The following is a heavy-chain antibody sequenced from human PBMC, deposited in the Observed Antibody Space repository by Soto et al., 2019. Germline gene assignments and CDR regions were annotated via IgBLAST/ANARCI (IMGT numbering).Heavy chain of an antibody. CDR2: INPKSGDT. Sequence: QVQLVQSGAEVKKPGASVMVSCKASGYTFTGYFMHWVRQAPGQGLEWMGWINPKSGDTNYAQNFKGRVTLTRDTSITTVYMEVNSLRSDDTAVYYCTREGIATDYWGQGTLVTVSS. D-gene: IGHD6-13*01. V-gene: IGHV1-2*02. CDR1: GYTFTGYF. CDR3: TREGIATDY. J-gene: IGHJ4*02.